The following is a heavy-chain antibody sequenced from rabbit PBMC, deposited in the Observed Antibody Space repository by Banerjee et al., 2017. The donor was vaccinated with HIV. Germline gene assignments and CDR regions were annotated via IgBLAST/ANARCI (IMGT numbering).Heavy chain of an antibody. D-gene: IGHD8-1*01. J-gene: IGHJ4*01. V-gene: IGHV1S45*01. CDR2: IGVSSGNT. Sequence: QEQLVESGGGLVQPEGSLTLTCTASGFSFSSGYYMCWVRQAPGKGLERIGCIGVSSGNTYYASWAKGRFTISKTSSTTVTLQMTSLTAADTATYLCARSYGGGGYAYFKLWGPGTLVTVS. CDR3: ARSYGGGGYAYFKL. CDR1: GFSFSSGYY.